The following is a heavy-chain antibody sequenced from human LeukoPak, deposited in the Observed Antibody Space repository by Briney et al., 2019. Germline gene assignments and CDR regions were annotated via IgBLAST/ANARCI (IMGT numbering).Heavy chain of an antibody. V-gene: IGHV3-9*01. Sequence: GGSLRLSCAASGFTFDDYAMHWVRQAPGKGLEWVSGISWNSGSIGYADSVKGRFTISRDNAKNSLCLQMNSLRAEDTALYYCAKDLWSYYYGMDVWGQGTTVTVSS. CDR1: GFTFDDYA. D-gene: IGHD3-10*01. CDR2: ISWNSGSI. CDR3: AKDLWSYYYGMDV. J-gene: IGHJ6*02.